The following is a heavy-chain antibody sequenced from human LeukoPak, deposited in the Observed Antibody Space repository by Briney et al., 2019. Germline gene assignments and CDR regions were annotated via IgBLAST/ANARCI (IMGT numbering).Heavy chain of an antibody. Sequence: SETLSLTCTVSGGSISSYYWSWIRQPPGKGLEWIGYSYYSGSTNYNPSLKSRVTISVDTSKNQFSLKLSSVTAADTAVYYCARKGSSWYDAFDIWGQGTMVTVSS. CDR2: SYYSGST. CDR3: ARKGSSWYDAFDI. J-gene: IGHJ3*02. D-gene: IGHD6-13*01. CDR1: GGSISSYY. V-gene: IGHV4-59*01.